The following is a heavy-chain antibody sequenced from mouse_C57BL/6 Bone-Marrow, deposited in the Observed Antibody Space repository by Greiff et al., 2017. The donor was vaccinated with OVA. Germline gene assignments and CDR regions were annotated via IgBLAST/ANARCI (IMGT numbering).Heavy chain of an antibody. J-gene: IGHJ2*01. CDR1: GYTFTDYY. CDR2: IFPGSGST. D-gene: IGHD3-2*02. CDR3: ARSGQLRLRSVDY. V-gene: IGHV1-75*01. Sequence: QVQLKQSGPELVKPGASVKISCKASGYTFTDYYINWVKQRPGQGLEWIGWIFPGSGSTYYNEKFKGKATLTVDKSSSTAYMLLSSLTSEDSAVYFCARSGQLRLRSVDYWGQGTTLTVSS.